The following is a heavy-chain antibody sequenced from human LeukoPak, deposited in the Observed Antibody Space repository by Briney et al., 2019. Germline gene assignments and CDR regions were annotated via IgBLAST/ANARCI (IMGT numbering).Heavy chain of an antibody. D-gene: IGHD3-22*01. V-gene: IGHV4-39*01. J-gene: IGHJ3*02. CDR3: ARLLSGYYPYDAFDI. Sequence: SETLSLTCTVSGGSISSGTYYWSWIRQHPGKGLEWIGYIFYSGNTYYNPSLKSRVTISVDTSKNQFSLKLSSVTAADTAVYYCARLLSGYYPYDAFDIWGQGTMVTVSS. CDR2: IFYSGNT. CDR1: GGSISSGTYY.